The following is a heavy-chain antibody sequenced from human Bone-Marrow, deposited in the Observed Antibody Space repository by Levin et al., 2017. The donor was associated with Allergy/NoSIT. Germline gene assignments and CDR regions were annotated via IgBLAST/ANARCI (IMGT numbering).Heavy chain of an antibody. CDR1: GGSFSGYY. CDR2: INHSGST. V-gene: IGHV4-34*01. J-gene: IGHJ4*02. D-gene: IGHD3-9*01. Sequence: SQTLSLTCAVYGGSFSGYYWSWIRQPPGKGLEWIGEINHSGSTNYNPSLKSRVTISVDTSKNQFSLKLSSVTAADTAVYYCARRGDTLTGALFDYWGQGTLVTVSS. CDR3: ARRGDTLTGALFDY.